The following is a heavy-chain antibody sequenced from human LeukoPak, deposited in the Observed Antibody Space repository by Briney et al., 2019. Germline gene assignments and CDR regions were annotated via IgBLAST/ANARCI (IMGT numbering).Heavy chain of an antibody. CDR1: GGTFSSYA. V-gene: IGHV1-69*13. Sequence: SVKVSCKASGGTFSSYAISWVRQAPGQGLEWMGGIIPIFGTANYAQKFQGRVTITADESTSTAYMELSSLRSEDTAVYYCASVRVGRYYDSSGYYPTNWGQGTLVTVSS. J-gene: IGHJ4*02. CDR2: IIPIFGTA. CDR3: ASVRVGRYYDSSGYYPTN. D-gene: IGHD3-22*01.